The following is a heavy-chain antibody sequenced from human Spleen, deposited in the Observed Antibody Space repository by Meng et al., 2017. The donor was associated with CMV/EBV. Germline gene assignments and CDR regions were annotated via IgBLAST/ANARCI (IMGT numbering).Heavy chain of an antibody. D-gene: IGHD6-19*01. Sequence: VQAEQWGCPLTTPDSSLQVFCETTGVTLSSCARRVQRQAHGQGPEWMGRSNPSSGGINYAQKSPGKVCITRDTSNSTDSMGLRRLRANDMAVYYGAPQAVAGTRGWAHPCRHGTLVTVSS. J-gene: IGHJ5*02. V-gene: IGHV1-2*06. CDR1: GVTLSSCA. CDR2: SNPSSGGI. CDR3: APQAVAGTRGWAHP.